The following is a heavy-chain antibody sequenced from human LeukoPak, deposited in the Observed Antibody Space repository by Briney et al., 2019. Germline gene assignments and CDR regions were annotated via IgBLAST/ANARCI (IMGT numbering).Heavy chain of an antibody. CDR1: GYTFTGYY. J-gene: IGHJ5*02. D-gene: IGHD3-16*02. Sequence: ASVKVSCKASGYTFTGYYMHWVRQAPGQGLEWMGWINPNSGGTNYAQKFQGRVTMTRDTSISTAYMELSRLRSDDTAVYYCAILAPPLMITFGGVIVIPPWGQGTLVTVSS. CDR2: INPNSGGT. CDR3: AILAPPLMITFGGVIVIPP. V-gene: IGHV1-2*02.